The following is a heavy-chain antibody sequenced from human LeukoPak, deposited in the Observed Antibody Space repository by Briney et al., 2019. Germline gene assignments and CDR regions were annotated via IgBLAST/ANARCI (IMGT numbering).Heavy chain of an antibody. Sequence: SVKVSCKASGGTFSSYAISWVRQAPGQGLEWMGGIIPIFGTANYAQKFQGRVTITADKSTSTAYMELSSLRSEDTAVYYCARDPGYCGGDCYFDYWGQGTLVTVSS. CDR2: IIPIFGTA. D-gene: IGHD2-21*02. V-gene: IGHV1-69*06. CDR3: ARDPGYCGGDCYFDY. J-gene: IGHJ4*02. CDR1: GGTFSSYA.